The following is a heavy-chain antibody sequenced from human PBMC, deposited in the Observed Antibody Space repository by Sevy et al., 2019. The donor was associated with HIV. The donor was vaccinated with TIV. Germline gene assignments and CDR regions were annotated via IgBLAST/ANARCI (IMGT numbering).Heavy chain of an antibody. CDR3: AGCSSTSCYSYYYYYMDV. CDR2: IYYSGST. Sequence: SETLSLTCTVSGGSISSYYWSWIRQPPGKGLEWIGYIYYSGSTNYNPSLKSRVTISVDTSKNQFSLKLSSVTAADTAVYYCAGCSSTSCYSYYYYYMDVWGKGTTVTVSS. V-gene: IGHV4-59*01. D-gene: IGHD2-2*01. J-gene: IGHJ6*03. CDR1: GGSISSYY.